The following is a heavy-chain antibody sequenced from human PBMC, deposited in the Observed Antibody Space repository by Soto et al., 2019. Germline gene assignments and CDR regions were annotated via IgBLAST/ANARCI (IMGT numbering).Heavy chain of an antibody. D-gene: IGHD3-3*01. Sequence: SETLSLTCAVYGGSFSGYYWSWIRQPPEKGLEWIGEINHSGSTNYNPSLKSRVTISVDTSKNQFSLKLSSVTAADTAVYYCARGRITIFGVVIVYYGMDVWGQGTTVTVSS. CDR1: GGSFSGYY. J-gene: IGHJ6*02. CDR2: INHSGST. CDR3: ARGRITIFGVVIVYYGMDV. V-gene: IGHV4-34*01.